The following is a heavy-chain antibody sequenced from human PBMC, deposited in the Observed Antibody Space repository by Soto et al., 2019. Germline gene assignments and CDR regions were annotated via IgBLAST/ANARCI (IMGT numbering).Heavy chain of an antibody. CDR2: IYYSGST. CDR3: ARGLSRPIAAAFITRRLNWFDP. Sequence: PSETLSLTCTVSGGSISSSSYYWGWIRQPPGKGLEWIGSIYYSGSTYYNPSLKSRVTISVDTSKNQFSLKLSSVTAADTAVYYCARGLSRPIAAAFITRRLNWFDPWGQGTLVTVSS. J-gene: IGHJ5*02. D-gene: IGHD6-13*01. V-gene: IGHV4-39*01. CDR1: GGSISSSSYY.